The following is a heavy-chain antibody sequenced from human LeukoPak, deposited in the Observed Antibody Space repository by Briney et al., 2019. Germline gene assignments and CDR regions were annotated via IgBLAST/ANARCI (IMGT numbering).Heavy chain of an antibody. J-gene: IGHJ4*02. CDR1: GFTFSNYA. D-gene: IGHD3-22*01. CDR3: AKDRNYYDSSETDY. V-gene: IGHV3-30*04. CDR2: ISYDGSKK. Sequence: PGGSLRLSCAASGFTFSNYAMHWVRQAPGKGLEWVAIISYDGSKKYYADSVKGRFTISRDNSKNTLYLQMNSLRAEDTAVYYCAKDRNYYDSSETDYWGQGTLVTVSS.